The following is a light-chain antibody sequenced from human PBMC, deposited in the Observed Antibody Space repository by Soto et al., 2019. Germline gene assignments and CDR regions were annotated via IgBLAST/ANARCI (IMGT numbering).Light chain of an antibody. CDR3: SSYAGSNNYV. CDR2: EVS. Sequence: QSALTQPPSASGSPGQSVTISCTGTDSDVGGYNYVSWYQQHPGKAPKLMIYEVSKRPSGVPDRFSGSKYDITASLTVAGLQAEDEADYYCSSYAGSNNYVVGTGTKLTVL. V-gene: IGLV2-8*01. J-gene: IGLJ1*01. CDR1: DSDVGGYNY.